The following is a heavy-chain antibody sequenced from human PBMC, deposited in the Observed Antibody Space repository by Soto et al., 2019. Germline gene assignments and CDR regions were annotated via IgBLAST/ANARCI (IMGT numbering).Heavy chain of an antibody. CDR2: IWFDGSKK. V-gene: IGHV3-33*01. CDR1: GFTFSGYG. J-gene: IGHJ4*02. Sequence: GGSLRLSCAASGFTFSGYGMHWVRQAPGKGLEWVAVIWFDGSKKYYGDSVKGRFTISRDNSKNMLYLEMDSLRAEDTAVYYCARISGTKPDYWGQGTLVTVSS. D-gene: IGHD2-8*01. CDR3: ARISGTKPDY.